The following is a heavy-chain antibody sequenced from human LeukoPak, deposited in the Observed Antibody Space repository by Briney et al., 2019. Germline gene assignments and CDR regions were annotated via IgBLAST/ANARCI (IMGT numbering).Heavy chain of an antibody. J-gene: IGHJ4*02. Sequence: PSETLSLTCTVSGDSISNYFWGWIRQPPGKGLEWIGYVYYSGSTNFNPSLKSRVTMSLNTSKNQFSLKLRSVTAADTAVYYCARGEDDYGEYYFDYWGQGTLVTVSS. V-gene: IGHV4-59*08. CDR2: VYYSGST. CDR1: GDSISNYF. CDR3: ARGEDDYGEYYFDY. D-gene: IGHD4-17*01.